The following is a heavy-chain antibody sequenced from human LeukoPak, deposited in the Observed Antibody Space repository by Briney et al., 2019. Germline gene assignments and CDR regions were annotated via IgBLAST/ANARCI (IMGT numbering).Heavy chain of an antibody. CDR2: IDPGDSGT. J-gene: IGHJ5*01. D-gene: IGHD3-9*01. V-gene: IGHV5-51*01. CDR1: GYSFTSYW. CDR3: ARRADILTGYSSYDS. Sequence: GESLKISCKGSGYSFTSYWIAWVRQMPGQGLEWMGIIDPGDSGTRYSPSFQGHVTISADKSINTAYLQWTSLKASDTAIYYCARRADILTGYSSYDSWGQGTLVSVSS.